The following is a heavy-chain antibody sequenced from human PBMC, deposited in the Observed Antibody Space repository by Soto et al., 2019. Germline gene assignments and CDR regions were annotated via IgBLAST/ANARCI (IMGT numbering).Heavy chain of an antibody. CDR1: GGSISSYY. J-gene: IGHJ6*02. V-gene: IGHV4-59*01. CDR2: IYYSGST. Sequence: SETLSLTCTVSGGSISSYYWSWIRQPPGKGLEWIGYIYYSGSTNYNPSLKSRVTISVDTSKNQFSLKLSSVTAADTAVYYCAGGAPAFYYYGMDVWGQGTTVTVSS. D-gene: IGHD2-21*01. CDR3: AGGAPAFYYYGMDV.